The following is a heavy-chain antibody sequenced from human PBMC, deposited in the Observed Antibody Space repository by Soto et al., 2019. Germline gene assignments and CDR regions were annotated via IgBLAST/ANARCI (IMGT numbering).Heavy chain of an antibody. V-gene: IGHV1-69*01. D-gene: IGHD5-12*01. CDR3: GRLTGGYDFPAYFDY. Sequence: QVQLVQSGAEVKKPGSSVKVSCKASGGTFSSYAISWVRQAPGQGLEWMGGIIPIFGTANYAQKFQGRVTITADESTSTAYMELGSLRSEDTAVYYCGRLTGGYDFPAYFDYWGRGTLVTVSS. J-gene: IGHJ4*02. CDR2: IIPIFGTA. CDR1: GGTFSSYA.